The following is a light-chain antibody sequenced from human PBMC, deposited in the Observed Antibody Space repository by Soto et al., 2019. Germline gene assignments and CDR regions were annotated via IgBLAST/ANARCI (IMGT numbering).Light chain of an antibody. CDR2: DAS. J-gene: IGKJ2*01. Sequence: DIQMTQSPSSLSASVGHRVPITCQATQDISNYLNWYQQKPGKAPKLLIYDASNMETGVPSRFSGSGCGTDFPFTISILQPEDIATYYCHQYDNLPPYTLSQGTKLEIK. CDR3: HQYDNLPPYT. CDR1: QDISNY. V-gene: IGKV1-33*01.